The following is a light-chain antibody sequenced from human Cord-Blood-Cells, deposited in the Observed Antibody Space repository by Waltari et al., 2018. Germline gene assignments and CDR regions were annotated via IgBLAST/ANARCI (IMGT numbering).Light chain of an antibody. Sequence: DLVMTQSPDSLAVSLGERATINCKPSQSVLYRSNNKTYLAWYQQKPGQPPKLLIYWASTRESGVPDRFSGSGSGTDFTLTISSLQAEDVAVYYCQQYYSTPFTFGPGTKVDIK. CDR2: WAS. V-gene: IGKV4-1*01. CDR1: QSVLYRSNNKTY. J-gene: IGKJ3*01. CDR3: QQYYSTPFT.